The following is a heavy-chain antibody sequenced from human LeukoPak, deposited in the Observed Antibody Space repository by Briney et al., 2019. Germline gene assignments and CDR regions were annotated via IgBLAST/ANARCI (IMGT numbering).Heavy chain of an antibody. V-gene: IGHV4-59*08. CDR1: GGSISSYY. D-gene: IGHD3-10*01. CDR3: ARLHYYGSGSYCPFDY. CDR2: IYYSGST. J-gene: IGHJ4*02. Sequence: SETLSLICTVSGGSISSYYWSWIRQPPGKGLEWIGYIYYSGSTNYNPSLKSRVTISVDTSKNQFSLKLSSVTAADTAVYYCARLHYYGSGSYCPFDYWGQGTLVTVSS.